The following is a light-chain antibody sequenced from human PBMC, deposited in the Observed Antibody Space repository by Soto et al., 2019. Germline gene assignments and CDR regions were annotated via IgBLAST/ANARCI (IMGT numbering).Light chain of an antibody. J-gene: IGKJ2*01. CDR1: QSISTY. CDR3: QQSYNTPFYT. V-gene: IGKV1-39*01. Sequence: DIQLTQSPSSLSASVGDRVTITCRASQSISTYLNWYQQKPGKAPKLLIYGAFNLQSGVPSRFSGSGSGTDFTLTISSLQPEDFATYYCQQSYNTPFYTFGQGIKLEIK. CDR2: GAF.